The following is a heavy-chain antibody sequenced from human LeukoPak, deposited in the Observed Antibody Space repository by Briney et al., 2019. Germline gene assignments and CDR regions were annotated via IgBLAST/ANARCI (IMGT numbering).Heavy chain of an antibody. CDR2: INNNGDST. J-gene: IGHJ4*02. Sequence: GGSLRLSCAASGYRFNNYAIHWFRQAPEKGLEYVSGINNNGDSTYYANSVKGRFTISRDNSKNTLFLQMGSLTSEDTAVYYCARDYQTGFTGPGGDFWGQGTLVTVSS. CDR3: ARDYQTGFTGPGGDF. CDR1: GYRFNNYA. D-gene: IGHD3-9*01. V-gene: IGHV3-64*01.